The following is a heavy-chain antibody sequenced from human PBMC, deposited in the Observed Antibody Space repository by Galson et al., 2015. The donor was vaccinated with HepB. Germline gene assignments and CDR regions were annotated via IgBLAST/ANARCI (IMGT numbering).Heavy chain of an antibody. V-gene: IGHV3-7*03. CDR1: GFTFSSYW. CDR2: IKQDGSEK. CDR3: ARDEYYYDSSGYYFDYFQH. Sequence: SCAASGFTFSSYWMSWVRQAPGKGLEWVANIKQDGSEKYYVDSVKGRFTISRDNAKNSLYLQMNSLRAEDTAVYYCARDEYYYDSSGYYFDYFQHWGQGTLVTVSS. J-gene: IGHJ1*01. D-gene: IGHD3-22*01.